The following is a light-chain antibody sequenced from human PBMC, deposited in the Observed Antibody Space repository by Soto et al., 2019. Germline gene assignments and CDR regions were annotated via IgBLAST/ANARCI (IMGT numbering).Light chain of an antibody. CDR2: EGS. CDR3: CSYAGSSPYV. V-gene: IGLV2-23*01. Sequence: QSALTQPASVSGSPGQSITISCTGTSSDVGSYNLVSWCQQHPGKAPKFMIYEGSKRPSGVSNRFSGSKSGNTASLTISGLQAEDEADYYCCSYAGSSPYVFGTGTKLTVL. J-gene: IGLJ1*01. CDR1: SSDVGSYNL.